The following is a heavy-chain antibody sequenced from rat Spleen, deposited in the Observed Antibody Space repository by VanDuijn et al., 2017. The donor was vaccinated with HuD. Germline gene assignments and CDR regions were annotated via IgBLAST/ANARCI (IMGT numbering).Heavy chain of an antibody. CDR3: ARSRYNNYVMDA. Sequence: VQLQESGPGLVKPSQSLSLTCSVTAYSIISSYRWNWIRKFPGNKLEWMGHINSAGTTTHHPSLKSRISITRDTSKNQFFLQVDSVRTEDTVTYYCARSRYNNYVMDAWGQGASVTVSA. D-gene: IGHD1-10*01. V-gene: IGHV3-3*01. CDR2: INSAGTT. CDR1: AYSIISSYR. J-gene: IGHJ4*01.